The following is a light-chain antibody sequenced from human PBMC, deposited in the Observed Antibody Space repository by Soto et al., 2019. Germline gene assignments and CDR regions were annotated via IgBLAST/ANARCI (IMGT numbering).Light chain of an antibody. Sequence: QSALTQPASVSGSPGQSIAISCAGTSSDIGTYNHVSWYQQHPGKAPQLIIYEDINRPSGLSSRFSGSKSGNTASLTISGRQAEDEADYFCCSYTTSSTLVCGTGTKVTVL. CDR3: CSYTTSSTLV. CDR2: EDI. J-gene: IGLJ1*01. CDR1: SSDIGTYNH. V-gene: IGLV2-14*01.